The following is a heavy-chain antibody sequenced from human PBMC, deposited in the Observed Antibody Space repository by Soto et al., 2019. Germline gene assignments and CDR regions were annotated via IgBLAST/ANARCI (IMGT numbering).Heavy chain of an antibody. J-gene: IGHJ6*02. V-gene: IGHV3-9*01. D-gene: IGHD2-2*01. Sequence: PGGSLRLSCASSVFTLDDYTMQWVRQAPGKGLAWVAGVGWNGGDIVYADSVKGRFTVSRDNTKNSLYLEMNSLRTEDTAIYYCAKDRAVVVPVSTSYFHYYGLDVWGQGTTVTVSS. CDR1: VFTLDDYT. CDR3: AKDRAVVVPVSTSYFHYYGLDV. CDR2: VGWNGGDI.